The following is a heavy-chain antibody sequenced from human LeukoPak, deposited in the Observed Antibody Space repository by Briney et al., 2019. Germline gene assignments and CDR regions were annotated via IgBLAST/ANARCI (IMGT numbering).Heavy chain of an antibody. CDR3: RVVPAANYYYYYYMDV. D-gene: IGHD2-2*01. CDR1: GYTFTSYD. V-gene: IGHV1-8*01. J-gene: IGHJ6*03. Sequence: ASVKVSCKASGYTFTSYDINWVRQATGQGLEWMGWMNPNSGNTGYAQKFQGRVTMTRNTSISTAYMELSSLRSEDTAVYYCRVVPAANYYYYYYMDVWGKGTTVTVSS. CDR2: MNPNSGNT.